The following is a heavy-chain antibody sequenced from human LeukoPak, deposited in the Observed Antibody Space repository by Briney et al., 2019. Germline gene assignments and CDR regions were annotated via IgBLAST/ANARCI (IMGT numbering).Heavy chain of an antibody. V-gene: IGHV3-30-3*01. D-gene: IGHD2-15*01. CDR2: ISYDGSNK. Sequence: PGGSLRLSCAASGFTFSSYAMHWVRQAPGKGLEWVAVISYDGSNKYYADSVKGRFTISRDNSKNTLYLQMNSLRAEDTAVYYCARASRYCSGGSCYRWFDPWGQGTLVTVCS. CDR3: ARASRYCSGGSCYRWFDP. J-gene: IGHJ5*02. CDR1: GFTFSSYA.